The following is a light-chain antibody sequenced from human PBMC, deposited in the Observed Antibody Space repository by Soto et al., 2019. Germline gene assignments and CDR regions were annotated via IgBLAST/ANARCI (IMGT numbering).Light chain of an antibody. J-gene: IGKJ4*01. CDR3: QHSHSTPLT. Sequence: DIQMTQSPSSLSASVGDRVTITCRASQSIASHLNWYQQKPGKAPKLLIYAASSLQSGVPSRFSGSGSGTDFTLTISSLQPEDFATYACQHSHSTPLTFGGWTKVEIK. CDR1: QSIASH. V-gene: IGKV1-39*01. CDR2: AAS.